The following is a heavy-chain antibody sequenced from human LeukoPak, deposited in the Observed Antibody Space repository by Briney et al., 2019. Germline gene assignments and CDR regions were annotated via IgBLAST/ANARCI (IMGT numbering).Heavy chain of an antibody. CDR2: IWYDGSNK. CDR1: GFTFSDYG. CDR3: ARDLYYGSGSPFN. J-gene: IGHJ4*02. D-gene: IGHD3-10*01. Sequence: GGSLRLSCAASGFTFSDYGMHWDRQAPGKGLEWVAVIWYDGSNKYYADSVKGRFTISRDNSKDMLYLQMNSLRAEDTAVYYCARDLYYGSGSPFNWGQGTLVTVSS. V-gene: IGHV3-33*01.